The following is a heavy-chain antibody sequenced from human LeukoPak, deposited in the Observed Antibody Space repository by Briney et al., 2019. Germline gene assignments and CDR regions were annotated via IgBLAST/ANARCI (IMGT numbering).Heavy chain of an antibody. J-gene: IGHJ4*02. CDR2: IIPIFGTA. Sequence: SVKVSCKASGGTFSSYAISWVRQAPGQGLEWMGGIIPIFGTANYAQKFQGRVTITADEFTSTAYMELSSLRSEDTAVYYCARDPYYYDSSGYFDYWGQGTLVTVSS. D-gene: IGHD3-22*01. CDR1: GGTFSSYA. V-gene: IGHV1-69*13. CDR3: ARDPYYYDSSGYFDY.